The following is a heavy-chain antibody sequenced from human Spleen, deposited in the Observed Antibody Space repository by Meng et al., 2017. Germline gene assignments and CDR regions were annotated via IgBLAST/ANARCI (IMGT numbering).Heavy chain of an antibody. V-gene: IGHV1-2*06. CDR1: GYNFPDYY. J-gene: IGHJ4*02. CDR3: ARDEDISAAGKLFGDY. CDR2: IDPKNGDT. Sequence: VQLVQPGAEVKKPGASVKVSCKPSGYNFPDYYIHWVRQAPGQGLEWMGRIDPKNGDTHYAQKFQGRVTMTGDTSISTAYMDLSGLRSDDTAVYYCARDEDISAAGKLFGDYWGQGTLVTVSS. D-gene: IGHD6-13*01.